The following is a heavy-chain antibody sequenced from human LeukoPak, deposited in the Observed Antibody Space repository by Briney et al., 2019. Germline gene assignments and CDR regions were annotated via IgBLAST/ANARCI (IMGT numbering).Heavy chain of an antibody. V-gene: IGHV1-69*04. CDR2: IIPILGIA. CDR1: GGTFSSYA. Sequence: SVKVSCKASGGTFSSYAISWVRQAPGQGLEWMGRIIPILGIANYAQKFQGRVTITADKSTSTAYMELSSLRSEDTAAYYCATADIVVVPAARHNAFDIWGQGTMVTVSS. D-gene: IGHD2-2*01. J-gene: IGHJ3*02. CDR3: ATADIVVVPAARHNAFDI.